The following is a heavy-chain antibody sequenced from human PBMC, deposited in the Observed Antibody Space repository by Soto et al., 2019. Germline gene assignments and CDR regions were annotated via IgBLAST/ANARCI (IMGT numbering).Heavy chain of an antibody. CDR2: IDGDGTST. CDR1: GFTFSGYW. J-gene: IGHJ5*02. CDR3: ARDPRNLGLDP. D-gene: IGHD4-4*01. V-gene: IGHV3-74*01. Sequence: PGGSLRLSCAASGFTFSGYWMYWVRQSPGKGLVWVSRIDGDGTSTGYADSVKGRFTISRDNAKNTLYLQMNSLRAEDTAVYYCARDPRNLGLDPWGLGTRVTVSS.